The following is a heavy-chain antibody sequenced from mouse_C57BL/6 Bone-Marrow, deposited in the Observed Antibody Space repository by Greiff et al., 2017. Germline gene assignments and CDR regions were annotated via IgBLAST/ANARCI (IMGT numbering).Heavy chain of an antibody. Sequence: QVQLKQSGAELARPGASVKLSCKASGYTFTSYGISWVKQRTGQGLEWIGEIYPRSGNTYYNEKFKGKATLTADKSSSTAYMELRSLTSEDSAVYFCADGYDEGYYFDYWGQGTTLTVSS. J-gene: IGHJ2*01. D-gene: IGHD2-2*01. CDR2: IYPRSGNT. CDR1: GYTFTSYG. V-gene: IGHV1-81*01. CDR3: ADGYDEGYYFDY.